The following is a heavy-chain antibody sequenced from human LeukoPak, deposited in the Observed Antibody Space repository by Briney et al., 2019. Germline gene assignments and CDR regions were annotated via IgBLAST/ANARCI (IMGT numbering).Heavy chain of an antibody. J-gene: IGHJ5*02. V-gene: IGHV3-30*04. Sequence: GRSLRLSCAASGFTFSSYAMHWVRQAPGKGLEWVAVISYDGSNKYYADSVKGRFTISRDNSKNTLYLQMNSLRAEDTAVYYCASSHLPAARHNWFDPWGQGTLVTVSS. CDR3: ASSHLPAARHNWFDP. CDR2: ISYDGSNK. D-gene: IGHD2-2*01. CDR1: GFTFSSYA.